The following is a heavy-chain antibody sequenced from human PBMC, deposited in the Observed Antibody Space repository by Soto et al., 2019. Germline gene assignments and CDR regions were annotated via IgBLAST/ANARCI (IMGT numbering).Heavy chain of an antibody. CDR2: IWYDGSNK. CDR3: ARDRGYCSSTSCYVFDY. Sequence: GSLRLSCAASGFTFSSYGMHWVRQAPGKGLEWVAVIWYDGSNKYYADSVKGRFTISRDNSKNTLYLQMNSLRAEDTAVYYCARDRGYCSSTSCYVFDYWGQGTLVTVSS. V-gene: IGHV3-33*01. J-gene: IGHJ4*02. D-gene: IGHD2-2*03. CDR1: GFTFSSYG.